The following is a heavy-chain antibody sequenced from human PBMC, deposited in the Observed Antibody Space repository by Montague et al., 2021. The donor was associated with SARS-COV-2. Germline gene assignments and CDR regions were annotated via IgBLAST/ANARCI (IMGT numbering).Heavy chain of an antibody. D-gene: IGHD3-9*01. Sequence: SETLSLTCAVYGGSFSGSFWTWIRQPPGKGLEWLGEINRRGTTKYNPSVESRVLMSVDTSKNQFALRLTSVTVADSAVYYCAKTGVFSEILADYDNPRDVPVTHRQKDVQPPRRAFGIWGQGQLVTVSS. CDR3: AKTGVFSEILADYDNPRDVPVTHRQKDVQPPRRAFGI. J-gene: IGHJ3*02. CDR1: GGSFSGSF. V-gene: IGHV4-34*01. CDR2: INRRGTT.